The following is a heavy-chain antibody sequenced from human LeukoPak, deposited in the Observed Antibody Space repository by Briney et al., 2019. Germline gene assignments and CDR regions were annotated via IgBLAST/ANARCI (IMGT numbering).Heavy chain of an antibody. CDR2: IRSKANSYAT. CDR3: TRPAATGDFDY. V-gene: IGHV3-73*01. D-gene: IGHD3-10*01. J-gene: IGHJ4*02. CDR1: AFTFSGFA. Sequence: GVSLRLSCAASAFTFSGFAMHWVRQASGKGLEWVGRIRSKANSYATAYAASVKGRFTISRDDSKNTAYLQMNSLKTEDTAVYYCTRPAATGDFDYWGQGTLVTVPS.